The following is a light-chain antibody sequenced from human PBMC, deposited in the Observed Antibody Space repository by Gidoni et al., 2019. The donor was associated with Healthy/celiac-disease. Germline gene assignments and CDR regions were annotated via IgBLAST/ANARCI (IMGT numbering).Light chain of an antibody. CDR1: SSDVCGYNY. Sequence: QSALTQPRSVSGSPGQSVTIPCTGTSSDVCGYNYVSWYQQHPGKAPKLMIYDVSKRPSGVPDRFSGSKSGNTASLTISGLQAEDEADYYCCSYAGSYTYVVFGGGTKLTVL. V-gene: IGLV2-11*01. CDR2: DVS. CDR3: CSYAGSYTYVV. J-gene: IGLJ2*01.